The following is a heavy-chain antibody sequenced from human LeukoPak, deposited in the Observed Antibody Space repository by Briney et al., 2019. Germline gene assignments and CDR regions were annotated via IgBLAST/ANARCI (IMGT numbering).Heavy chain of an antibody. V-gene: IGHV4-59*08. CDR2: IYYSGST. CDR1: GGSLSSYY. J-gene: IGHJ4*02. CDR3: ARRAVGWASSGYYFDY. D-gene: IGHD3-22*01. Sequence: SETLSLTCTVSGGSLSSYYWSWIRQPPGKGLEWIGYIYYSGSTNYNPSLKSRVTISVDTSKNQFSLKLSSVTAADTAVYYCARRAVGWASSGYYFDYWGQGTLVTVSS.